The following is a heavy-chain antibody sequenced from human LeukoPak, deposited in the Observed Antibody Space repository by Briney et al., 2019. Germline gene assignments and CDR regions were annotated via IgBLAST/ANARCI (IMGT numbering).Heavy chain of an antibody. J-gene: IGHJ4*02. CDR3: ARLFGGVTTFDY. CDR1: GFTFGNFW. D-gene: IGHD2-8*02. CDR2: MKGDASLI. Sequence: GGSLRLSCAASGFTFGNFWMSWVRQAPGRGLQWVASMKGDASLIYYVDSMKGRFTVSRDNARNSLYLQMNSLRVEDTAVYYCARLFGGVTTFDYWGQGALVTVSS. V-gene: IGHV3-7*01.